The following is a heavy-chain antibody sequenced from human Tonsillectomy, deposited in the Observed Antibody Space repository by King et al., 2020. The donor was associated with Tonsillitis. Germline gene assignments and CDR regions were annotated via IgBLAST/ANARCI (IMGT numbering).Heavy chain of an antibody. J-gene: IGHJ4*02. CDR1: GFTFSSYD. CDR2: VSYDGSYK. CDR3: ARDRDGYIFDY. D-gene: IGHD3-22*01. V-gene: IGHV3-33*05. Sequence: VQLVESGGGVVQPGRSLRLSCAASGFTFSSYDMYWVRQAPGKGLEWVAVVSYDGSYKYYVDSVTGRFTISRDNSKNTLYLQMNSLGAEDTALYYCARDRDGYIFDYWGQGTLFTVSS.